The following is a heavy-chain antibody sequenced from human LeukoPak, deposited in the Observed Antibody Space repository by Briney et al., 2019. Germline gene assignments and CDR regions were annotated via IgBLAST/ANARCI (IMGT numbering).Heavy chain of an antibody. CDR2: INSDGSTT. Sequence: SGGSLRLSCAASGFTFSSYWMHWVRQVPGKGLVWVSQINSDGSTTRYADSVKGRFTISRDNAKNTVFLQMSSLRAEDTAVYYCAGRGNGDSFWGQGTMVTVSS. J-gene: IGHJ3*01. CDR1: GFTFSSYW. V-gene: IGHV3-74*01. D-gene: IGHD2-21*01. CDR3: AGRGNGDSF.